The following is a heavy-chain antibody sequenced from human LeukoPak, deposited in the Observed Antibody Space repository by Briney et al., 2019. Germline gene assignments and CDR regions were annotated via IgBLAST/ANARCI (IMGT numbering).Heavy chain of an antibody. CDR3: ARDRRGSRGFDY. D-gene: IGHD1-26*01. CDR1: EFTFSSYW. V-gene: IGHV3-7*05. CDR2: IKQDGSEK. Sequence: PGGSLRLSCVASEFTFSSYWMSWLRQAAGKGLEWVANIKQDGSEKYYVDSMKGRFTISRDNAKNSLYLQMNSLRAEDTAVYYCARDRRGSRGFDYWGQGTLVTVSS. J-gene: IGHJ4*02.